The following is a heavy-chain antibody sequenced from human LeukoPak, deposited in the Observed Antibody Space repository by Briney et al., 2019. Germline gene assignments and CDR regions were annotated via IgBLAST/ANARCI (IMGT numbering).Heavy chain of an antibody. CDR3: ARGARITMIVVADDASDI. Sequence: SQTLSLTCTVSGGSISSGSYYWSWIRQPAGKGLEWIGRIYTSGSTNYNPSLKSRVTISVDTSKNQFSLKLSSVTAADTAVYYCARGARITMIVVADDASDIWGQGTMVTVSS. CDR1: GGSISSGSYY. CDR2: IYTSGST. V-gene: IGHV4-61*02. D-gene: IGHD3-22*01. J-gene: IGHJ3*02.